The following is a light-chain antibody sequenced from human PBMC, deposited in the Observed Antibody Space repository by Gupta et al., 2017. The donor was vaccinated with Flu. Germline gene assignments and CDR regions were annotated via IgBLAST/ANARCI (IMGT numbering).Light chain of an antibody. CDR3: CSYGVNDV. J-gene: IGLJ1*01. CDR2: EVS. Sequence: QPPSASGSPGQSVAISCTGTSSDIGASNYVSWYQQHPGKAPKLMIYEVSKRPSGVPDRFSGSKSGNTASLTVSGLQAEDEADYYCCSYGVNDVFGTGTKVTVL. CDR1: SSDIGASNY. V-gene: IGLV2-8*01.